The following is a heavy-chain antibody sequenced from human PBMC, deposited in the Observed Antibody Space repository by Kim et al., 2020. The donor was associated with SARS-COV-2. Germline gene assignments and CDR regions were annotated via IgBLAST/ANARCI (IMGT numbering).Heavy chain of an antibody. J-gene: IGHJ6*02. CDR1: GFTFSSYG. CDR3: AKDYIPWIPGGSCPEGMDV. D-gene: IGHD2-15*01. CDR2: ISYDGSNK. V-gene: IGHV3-30*18. Sequence: GGSLRLSCAASGFTFSSYGMHWVRQAPGKGLEWVAVISYDGSNKYYADSVKGRFTISRDNSKNTLYLQMNSLRAEDTAVYYCAKDYIPWIPGGSCPEGMDVWGQGTTVTVSS.